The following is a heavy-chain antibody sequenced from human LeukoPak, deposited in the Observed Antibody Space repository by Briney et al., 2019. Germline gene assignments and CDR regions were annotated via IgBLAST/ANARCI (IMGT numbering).Heavy chain of an antibody. D-gene: IGHD3-22*01. CDR2: IYYSGST. J-gene: IGHJ3*02. CDR3: ARHPYYYDSSGYEGRRAFDI. Sequence: PSETLSLTCTVSGGSISSYYWSWIRQPPGKGLEWIGYIYYSGSTNYNPSLKSRVTISVDTSKNQFSLKLSSVTAADTAVYYCARHPYYYDSSGYEGRRAFDIWGQGTMVTVSS. CDR1: GGSISSYY. V-gene: IGHV4-59*08.